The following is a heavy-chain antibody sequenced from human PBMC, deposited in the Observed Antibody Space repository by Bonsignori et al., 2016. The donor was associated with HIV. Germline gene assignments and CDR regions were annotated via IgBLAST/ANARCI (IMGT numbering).Heavy chain of an antibody. D-gene: IGHD3-22*01. V-gene: IGHV4-39*01. J-gene: IGHJ5*02. CDR3: AALSPYYYNKGNWFDP. Sequence: QLRLQESGPGLLKPSETLSLTCTVSRGSIRKSHYYWGWIRQPPGKGLEWIGTIYYSGTTFYNSSLTGRITMSIDTSKSQFSLKLNSVTAADTAVYYCAALSPYYYNKGNWFDPWGQGTLVAVSS. CDR1: RGSIRKSHYY. CDR2: IYYSGTT.